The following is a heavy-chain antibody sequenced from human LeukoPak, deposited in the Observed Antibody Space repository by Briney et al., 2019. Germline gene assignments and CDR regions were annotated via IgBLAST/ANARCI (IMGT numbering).Heavy chain of an antibody. Sequence: PSETLSLTCTVSGGSISSYYWSWIRQPPGKGLEWIGDIYYSGSTNYNPSLKSRVTISVDTTKNQFSLRLSSVTAADTAVYYSARLASGSYGPLTPFDYWGQGTLVTVSS. D-gene: IGHD1-26*01. CDR2: IYYSGST. J-gene: IGHJ4*02. V-gene: IGHV4-59*08. CDR3: ARLASGSYGPLTPFDY. CDR1: GGSISSYY.